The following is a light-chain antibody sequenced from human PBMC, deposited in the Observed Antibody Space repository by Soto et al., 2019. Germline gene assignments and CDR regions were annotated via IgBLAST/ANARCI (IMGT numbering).Light chain of an antibody. CDR1: SSDVGGYNF. V-gene: IGLV2-14*01. CDR3: SSYTSSSTVV. Sequence: QSVLTQPASVSGSPGQSITISCTGTSSDVGGYNFVSWYQQHPGTAPKLMIYDVSNRPSGVSNRFSGSKSGNTASLTSSGLQPEDEADYYCSSYTSSSTVVFGGGTKLTVL. CDR2: DVS. J-gene: IGLJ2*01.